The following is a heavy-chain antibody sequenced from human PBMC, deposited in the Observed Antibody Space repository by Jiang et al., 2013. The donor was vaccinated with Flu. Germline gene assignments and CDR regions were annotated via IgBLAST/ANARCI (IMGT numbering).Heavy chain of an antibody. D-gene: IGHD3-10*01. CDR1: GFAFGDYG. CDR3: SRDLVRDVIIIPSGYCXY. J-gene: IGHJ4*02. V-gene: IGHV3-49*03. CDR2: IGSKLYGARR. Sequence: VQLLESGGGLVQPGRSLSLACIGSGFAFGDYGLNWFRQAPGKGLEWVGFIGSKLYGARREYAASVRGRFTISRDDSKSVAYLHMNSLKTEDTALYYCSRDLVRDVIIIPSGYCXYWGQGALVYRLL.